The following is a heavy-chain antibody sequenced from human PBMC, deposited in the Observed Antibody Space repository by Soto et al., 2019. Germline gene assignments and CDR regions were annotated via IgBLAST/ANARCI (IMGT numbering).Heavy chain of an antibody. CDR3: AKGHSDYQGDYNYYGMDV. CDR2: STGAGGST. CDR1: GFPFSSYA. V-gene: IGHV3-23*01. J-gene: IGHJ6*02. D-gene: IGHD4-4*01. Sequence: GGSLRLSCAASGFPFSSYAISWVRQAPGKGLGWVAASTGAGGSTYKVDSEKGRFTISRDNSKKTVYLQLDGLRAEDTAIYYCAKGHSDYQGDYNYYGMDVWGQGTTVTV.